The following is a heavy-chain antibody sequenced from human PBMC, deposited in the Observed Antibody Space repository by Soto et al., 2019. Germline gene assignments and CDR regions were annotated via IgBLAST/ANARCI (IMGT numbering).Heavy chain of an antibody. J-gene: IGHJ1*01. CDR1: GGSISSYY. V-gene: IGHV4-4*07. Sequence: SETLSLTCIVSGGSISSYYWTWIRQPAGKGLEWIGRIYSSGSTYYNPSLKSRVIMSVDTSKNQFSLKLSSVTAADTAVYYCARDEGYYYGSGSSQGYFQYWGQGTQVT. CDR3: ARDEGYYYGSGSSQGYFQY. D-gene: IGHD3-10*01. CDR2: IYSSGST.